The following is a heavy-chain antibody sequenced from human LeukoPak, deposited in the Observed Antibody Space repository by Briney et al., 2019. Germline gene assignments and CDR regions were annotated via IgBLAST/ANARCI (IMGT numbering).Heavy chain of an antibody. CDR2: INHSGNT. J-gene: IGHJ5*02. D-gene: IGHD3-22*01. CDR3: ARSEYYYDSSWFDP. Sequence: SETLSLTCAVYGGSLSGYYWSWIRQPPGKGLEWIGEINHSGNTNYNPSLKSRVTISVDTSKNQFFLNLSSVTAADTAVCYCARSEYYYDSSWFDPWGQGTLVTVSS. CDR1: GGSLSGYY. V-gene: IGHV4-34*01.